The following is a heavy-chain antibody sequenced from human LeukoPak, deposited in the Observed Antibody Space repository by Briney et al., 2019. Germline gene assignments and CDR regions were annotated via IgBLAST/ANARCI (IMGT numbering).Heavy chain of an antibody. CDR3: ARGGLRYFDWSH. D-gene: IGHD3-9*01. Sequence: SETLSLTCTVSGGPISSYYWSWIRQPPGKGLEWIGYIYYSGSTNYNPSLKSRVTISVDTSKNQFSLKLSSVTAADTAVYYCARGGLRYFDWSHWGQGTLVTVSS. CDR1: GGPISSYY. CDR2: IYYSGST. V-gene: IGHV4-59*01. J-gene: IGHJ4*02.